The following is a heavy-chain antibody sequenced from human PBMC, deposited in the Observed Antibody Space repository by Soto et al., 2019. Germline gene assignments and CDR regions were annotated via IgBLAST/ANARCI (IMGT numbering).Heavy chain of an antibody. D-gene: IGHD2-15*01. CDR2: ISGSGGST. CDR3: ANGIGFSVARYYMDV. Sequence: EVQLLESGGGLVQPGGSQRLSCAASGFTFSSYAMSWVRQAPGKGLEWVSAISGSGGSTYYADSVKGRFTISRDNSKNTLYLQMNSLRAEDTAVYYCANGIGFSVARYYMDVWGKGTTVTVSS. CDR1: GFTFSSYA. J-gene: IGHJ6*03. V-gene: IGHV3-23*01.